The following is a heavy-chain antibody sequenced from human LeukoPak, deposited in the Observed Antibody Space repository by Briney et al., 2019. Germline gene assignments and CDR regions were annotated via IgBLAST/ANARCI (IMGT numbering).Heavy chain of an antibody. V-gene: IGHV4-61*08. CDR1: GGSISSGGYY. D-gene: IGHD5-18*01. CDR3: ARRGYSYGLVAVPGYFDL. J-gene: IGHJ2*01. CDR2: IYYSGST. Sequence: PSQTLSLTCTVSGGSISSGGYYWSWIRQPPGKGLEWIGYIYYSGSTNYNPSLKSRVTISVDTSKNQFSLKLSSVTAADTAVYYCARRGYSYGLVAVPGYFDLWGRGTLVTVSS.